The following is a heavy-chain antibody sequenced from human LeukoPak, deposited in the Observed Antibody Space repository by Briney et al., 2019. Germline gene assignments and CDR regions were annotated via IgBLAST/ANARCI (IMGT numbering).Heavy chain of an antibody. D-gene: IGHD6-19*01. Sequence: ASVKVSCKASGCTFTSYGISWVRQAPGQGLEWMGWISAYSGNTNYAHKNQGRITMTTTTSTSTAYMQLSVLRSDDTAVYYCARVSYSSGWYGGDWFDPWGQGTLVTVSS. CDR1: GCTFTSYG. CDR2: ISAYSGNT. V-gene: IGHV1-18*01. CDR3: ARVSYSSGWYGGDWFDP. J-gene: IGHJ5*02.